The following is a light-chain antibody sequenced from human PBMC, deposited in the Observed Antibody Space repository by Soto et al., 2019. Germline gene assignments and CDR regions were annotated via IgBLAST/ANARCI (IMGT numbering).Light chain of an antibody. CDR2: DVS. CDR3: SSYTSSSNYV. Sequence: QPVLTQPAAVSESPGQSITISCTGTSSDVGGYNYVSWYQQHPGKAPKLMIYDVSNRPSGVSNRFSGSKSGNTASLTISGLQAEDEADYYCSSYTSSSNYVFGTGTKLTVL. CDR1: SSDVGGYNY. V-gene: IGLV2-14*01. J-gene: IGLJ1*01.